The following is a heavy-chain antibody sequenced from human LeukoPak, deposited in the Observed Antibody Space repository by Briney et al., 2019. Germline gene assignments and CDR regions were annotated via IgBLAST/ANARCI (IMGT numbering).Heavy chain of an antibody. D-gene: IGHD2-15*01. CDR3: ARTSGYCSGGSCYPFDY. CDR2: ISGTGGNT. Sequence: GGSLRLSCAASGFTFSSYAMSWVRQAPGKGLEWVSSISGTGGNTYYADSVKGRFTISRENSKNTLYLQMNSLRAEDTAVYYCARTSGYCSGGSCYPFDYWGQGTLVTVSS. J-gene: IGHJ4*02. V-gene: IGHV3-23*01. CDR1: GFTFSSYA.